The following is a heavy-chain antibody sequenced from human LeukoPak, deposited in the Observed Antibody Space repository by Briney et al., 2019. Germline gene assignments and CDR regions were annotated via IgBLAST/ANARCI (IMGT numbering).Heavy chain of an antibody. CDR3: ARGRSTGYPYYFEY. V-gene: IGHV1-8*03. CDR2: MNPNSGST. Sequence: PSVKVSCKASGYTFTSYDINCVRQATGQGLEWMGWMNPNSGSTGYAQKFQGRVTITRNTSRGTGYMELSGLRSEDTAVYYCARGRSTGYPYYFEYWGQGTLVTVSS. J-gene: IGHJ4*02. CDR1: GYTFTSYD. D-gene: IGHD5-12*01.